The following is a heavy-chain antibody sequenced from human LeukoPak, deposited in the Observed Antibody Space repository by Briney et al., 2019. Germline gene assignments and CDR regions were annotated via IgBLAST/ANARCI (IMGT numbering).Heavy chain of an antibody. V-gene: IGHV3-7*03. J-gene: IGHJ4*02. Sequence: GGSLRLSCRASGFGFSRYWMSWVRQAPGKGLEWVANIKEDGSGKNYVDSMKGRFIISRDNAKNSLYLQISSLRAEDTAVYYCAREVLATASAFDYWGQGTLVTVSS. D-gene: IGHD4-11*01. CDR3: AREVLATASAFDY. CDR1: GFGFSRYW. CDR2: IKEDGSGK.